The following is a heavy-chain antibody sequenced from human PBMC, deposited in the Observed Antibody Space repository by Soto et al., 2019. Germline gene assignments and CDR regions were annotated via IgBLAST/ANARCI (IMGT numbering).Heavy chain of an antibody. CDR2: IFYSGST. CDR3: ARTTMSTVFDY. V-gene: IGHV4-59*01. J-gene: IGHJ4*02. D-gene: IGHD4-17*01. Sequence: SETLSLTCTVSGGSISRFYWSWIRQSPGKRPEWIGYIFYSGSTNYNPSLKSRVTMSVDTSKNQFSLKLSSVTAADTAVYYCARTTMSTVFDYWGQGTLVTVSS. CDR1: GGSISRFY.